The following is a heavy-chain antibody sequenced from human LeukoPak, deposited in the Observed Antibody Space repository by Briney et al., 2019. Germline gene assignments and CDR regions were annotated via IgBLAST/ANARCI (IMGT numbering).Heavy chain of an antibody. CDR2: ISYDGSNK. J-gene: IGHJ4*02. Sequence: GGSLRLSCAASGFTFSSYAMHWVRQAPGKGLEWVAVISYDGSNKYYADSVKGRFTISRDNAKNSLYLQMNSLRAEDTAVYYCARELAGHYYGSGSSFDYWGQGTLVTVSS. CDR1: GFTFSSYA. CDR3: ARELAGHYYGSGSSFDY. D-gene: IGHD3-10*01. V-gene: IGHV3-30-3*01.